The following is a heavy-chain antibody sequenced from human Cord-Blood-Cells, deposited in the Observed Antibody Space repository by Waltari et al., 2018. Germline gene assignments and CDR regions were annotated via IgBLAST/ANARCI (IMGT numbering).Heavy chain of an antibody. CDR1: GGSTSSSSYY. V-gene: IGHV4-39*01. CDR3: ASDSGSYY. D-gene: IGHD1-26*01. CDR2: IYYSGST. Sequence: QLQLQASGPGLVKPSETLSLTCTVSGGSTSSSSYYWGWSRQPPGKGLEGIGSIYYSGSTYYTPPLKSRVTISLDTSKNQFSLKLSSVTAADTAVYYCASDSGSYYWGQGTLVTVSS. J-gene: IGHJ4*02.